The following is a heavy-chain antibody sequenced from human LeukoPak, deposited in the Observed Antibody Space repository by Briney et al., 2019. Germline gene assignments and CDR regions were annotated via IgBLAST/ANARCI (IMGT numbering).Heavy chain of an antibody. D-gene: IGHD3-3*01. CDR3: ARVLYDFWSGLDY. CDR2: GDYSGGT. V-gene: IGHV4-39*07. J-gene: IGHJ4*02. CDR1: GDSFSSVTDY. Sequence: PSETLSLTCTVSGDSFSSVTDYWAWIRQPPGKGLEWIASGDYSGGTYYNPSLKSRVTISVDRSKNQFSLKLSSVTAADTAVYYCARVLYDFWSGLDYWGQGTLVTVSS.